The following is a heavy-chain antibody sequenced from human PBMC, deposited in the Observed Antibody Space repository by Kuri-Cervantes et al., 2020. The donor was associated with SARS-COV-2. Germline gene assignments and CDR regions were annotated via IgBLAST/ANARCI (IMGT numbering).Heavy chain of an antibody. CDR3: VREDSSGWRHSGMDV. D-gene: IGHD6-19*01. CDR2: ISGSGGST. J-gene: IGHJ6*02. Sequence: GGSLRLSCAASGFTFSSYAMSWVRQAPGKGLEWVSAISGSGGSTYYADSVKGRFTISRDNSKNSLYVQMNSLRAEDTAVYYCVREDSSGWRHSGMDVWGQGTTVTVSS. V-gene: IGHV3-23*01. CDR1: GFTFSSYA.